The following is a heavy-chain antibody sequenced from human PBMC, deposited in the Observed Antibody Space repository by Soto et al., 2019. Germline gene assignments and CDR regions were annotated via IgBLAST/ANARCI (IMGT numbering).Heavy chain of an antibody. CDR3: ARDDSSGCQTTSPPDY. CDR1: GGTFSSYA. J-gene: IGHJ4*02. V-gene: IGHV1-69*14. CDR2: ISPIFGTA. D-gene: IGHD3-22*01. Sequence: QVQLVQSGAEVKKPGSSVKVSCKASGGTFSSYAISWVRQAPGQGLEWMGGISPIFGTANYAQKFQGRVTITEDKSTRTAYSELSSVRSEDTAVYYCARDDSSGCQTTSPPDYWGQGTLVTVSS.